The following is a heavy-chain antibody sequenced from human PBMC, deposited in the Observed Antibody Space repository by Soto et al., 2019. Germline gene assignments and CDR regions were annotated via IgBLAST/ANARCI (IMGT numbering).Heavy chain of an antibody. J-gene: IGHJ6*03. CDR1: GRSFSGYY. Sequence: SETLSLTCAVYGRSFSGYYWSWIRQPPGRGLEWIGEINHSGSTNYNPSLKSRVTISVDTSKNQFSLKLSSVTAADTAVYYCVRGRIAAAGTDYYYYYYMDVWGKGTTVTVSS. D-gene: IGHD6-13*01. V-gene: IGHV4-34*01. CDR2: INHSGST. CDR3: VRGRIAAAGTDYYYYYYMDV.